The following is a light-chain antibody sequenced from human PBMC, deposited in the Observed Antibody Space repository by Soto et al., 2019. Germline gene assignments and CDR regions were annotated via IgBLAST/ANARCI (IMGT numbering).Light chain of an antibody. V-gene: IGLV2-14*01. Sequence: QSALTQSASVSGSPGQSITISCTGTYNDVGGYNYVSWYQQHPGKAPKLIIYDVSDRPSGVSNRFSGSKSGNTASLTISGLQPEDEADYYCISYTSSSTRLYVFGTGTKLT. CDR3: ISYTSSSTRLYV. CDR1: YNDVGGYNY. CDR2: DVS. J-gene: IGLJ1*01.